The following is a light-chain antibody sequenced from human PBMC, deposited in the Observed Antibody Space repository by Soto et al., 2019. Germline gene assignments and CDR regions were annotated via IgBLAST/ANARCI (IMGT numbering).Light chain of an antibody. CDR2: DAS. V-gene: IGKV1-33*01. J-gene: IGKJ5*01. Sequence: DIQMTQSPSSLSASVGDRVTITCQASQNINNYLNWYQQKPGRAPKLLIYDASNLEAGVPSRFRGSGSGTDLTLTTSRLQPEDIATYYCQQYENLPTFGQGTRLEIK. CDR3: QQYENLPT. CDR1: QNINNY.